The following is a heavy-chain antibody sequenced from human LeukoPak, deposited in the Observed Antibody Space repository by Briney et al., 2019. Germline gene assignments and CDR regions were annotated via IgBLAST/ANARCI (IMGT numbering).Heavy chain of an antibody. J-gene: IGHJ3*02. Sequence: PGRSLRLSCAASGFTFSSYAMHWVRQAPGKGLERVAVISYDGSNKYYADSVKGRFTISRDNSKNTLYLQMNSLRAEDTAVYYCARDPDTGWAFDIWGQGTMVTVSS. D-gene: IGHD5-18*01. V-gene: IGHV3-30-3*01. CDR2: ISYDGSNK. CDR1: GFTFSSYA. CDR3: ARDPDTGWAFDI.